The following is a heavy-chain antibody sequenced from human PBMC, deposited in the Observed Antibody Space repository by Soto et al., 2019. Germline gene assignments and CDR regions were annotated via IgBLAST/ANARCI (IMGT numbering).Heavy chain of an antibody. CDR1: GFSFSNYG. CDR2: ISSSSSYI. J-gene: IGHJ5*02. Sequence: EVQLVESGGGLVKPGGSLRLSCAASGFSFSNYGMNWVRQAPGKGLEWVSSISSSSSYISYADSVTGRFTISRDNAKNAVYLQINSLRAEDTAVYYCAISDCTSTICYVVWFDPWGQGTLVTVSS. D-gene: IGHD2-2*01. V-gene: IGHV3-21*01. CDR3: AISDCTSTICYVVWFDP.